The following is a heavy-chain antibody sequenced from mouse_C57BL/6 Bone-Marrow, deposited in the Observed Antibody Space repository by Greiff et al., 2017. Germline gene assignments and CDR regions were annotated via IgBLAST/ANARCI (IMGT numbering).Heavy chain of an antibody. CDR3: ARETTVVHFDY. J-gene: IGHJ2*01. CDR2: IYPSDSET. D-gene: IGHD1-1*01. CDR1: GYTFTSYW. Sequence: QVQLQQPGAELVRPGSSVKLSCKASGYTFTSYWMDWVKQRPGQGLEWIGNIYPSDSETHYNQKFKDKSTLTVDKSSSTANMQLSSLTSEDSAVSYCARETTVVHFDYWGQGTTLTVSS. V-gene: IGHV1-61*01.